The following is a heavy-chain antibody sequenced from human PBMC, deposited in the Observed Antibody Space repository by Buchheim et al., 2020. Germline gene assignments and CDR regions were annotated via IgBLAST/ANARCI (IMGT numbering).Heavy chain of an antibody. J-gene: IGHJ4*02. D-gene: IGHD5-18*01. V-gene: IGHV3-30*03. CDR2: ISYDGSDK. CDR3: ARVTTMGNFYFDY. CDR1: GFTFSTYD. Sequence: QVQLVESGGGVVQPGRSLRLSCAASGFTFSTYDMPWVRQAPGKGLEWVALISYDGSDKYYADSVKGRFTISRDNSKKTLYLQMNSLRAEDTAVYYCARVTTMGNFYFDYWGQGTL.